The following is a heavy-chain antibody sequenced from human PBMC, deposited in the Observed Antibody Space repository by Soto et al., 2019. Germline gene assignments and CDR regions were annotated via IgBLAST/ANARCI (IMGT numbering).Heavy chain of an antibody. CDR1: GYPFSSYS. J-gene: IGHJ6*03. CDR2: ISGSNGNT. D-gene: IGHD3-3*01. V-gene: IGHV1-18*01. CDR3: ARMRGDPTIFGVGYYYYMDV. Sequence: ASVKVSCKASGYPFSSYSITWVRQAPGQGLEWMGWISGSNGNTNYAQKLQGRVTMTTDTSTITAYMELRSLRSDDTAVYYCARMRGDPTIFGVGYYYYMDVWGKGTTVTVSS.